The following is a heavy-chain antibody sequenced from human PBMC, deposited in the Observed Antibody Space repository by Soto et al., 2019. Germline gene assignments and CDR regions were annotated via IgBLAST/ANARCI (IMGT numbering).Heavy chain of an antibody. CDR2: ISPDGSST. Sequence: GGSLRLSCAASGFTFNSHLMHWVRQVPGKGLVWVSHISPDGSSTRDADSVQGRFIISRDNARNTLYLQMNSLRAEDTAVYYCARDNNWSYDYWGQGILVTVSS. CDR1: GFTFNSHL. D-gene: IGHD1-1*01. CDR3: ARDNNWSYDY. J-gene: IGHJ4*02. V-gene: IGHV3-74*01.